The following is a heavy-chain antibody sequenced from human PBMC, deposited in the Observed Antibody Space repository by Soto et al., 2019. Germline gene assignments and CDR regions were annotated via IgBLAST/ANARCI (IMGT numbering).Heavy chain of an antibody. J-gene: IGHJ6*02. V-gene: IGHV4-59*01. Sequence: SETLSLTCTVSGGSISSYYWSWIRQPPGKGLEWFGYIYYSGSTNYNPSLKSRVTISVDTSKNQFSLKLSSVTAADTAVYYCARVRWGEIAVAGTYYYYGMDVWGQGTTVTVSS. CDR1: GGSISSYY. CDR3: ARVRWGEIAVAGTYYYYGMDV. D-gene: IGHD6-19*01. CDR2: IYYSGST.